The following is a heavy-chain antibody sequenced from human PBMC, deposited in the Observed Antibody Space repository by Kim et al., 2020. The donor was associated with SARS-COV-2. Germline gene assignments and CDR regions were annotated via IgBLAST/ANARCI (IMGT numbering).Heavy chain of an antibody. Sequence: SETLSLTCAVYGGSFSGYYWSWIRQPPGKGLEWIGEINHSGSTNYNPSLKSRVTIAVDTAKNQFSLKLSSVTAADTAVYYCARGRRYSYGFTPGPVDYWGQGTLVTVSS. D-gene: IGHD5-18*01. CDR3: ARGRRYSYGFTPGPVDY. V-gene: IGHV4-34*01. J-gene: IGHJ4*02. CDR1: GGSFSGYY. CDR2: INHSGST.